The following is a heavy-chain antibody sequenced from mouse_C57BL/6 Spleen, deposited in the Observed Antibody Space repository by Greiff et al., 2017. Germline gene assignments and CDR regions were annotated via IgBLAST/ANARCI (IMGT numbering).Heavy chain of an antibody. CDR1: GYTFTSYT. D-gene: IGHD1-1*01. CDR3: APFTTVVAHFDY. V-gene: IGHV1-4*01. Sequence: QVQLQQSGAELARPGASVKMSCKASGYTFTSYTMHWVKQRPGQGLEWIGYINPSSGYTKYNQKFKDKATLTADKSSSTAYMQLSSLTSEDSAVYYCAPFTTVVAHFDYWGQGTTLTVSS. CDR2: INPSSGYT. J-gene: IGHJ2*01.